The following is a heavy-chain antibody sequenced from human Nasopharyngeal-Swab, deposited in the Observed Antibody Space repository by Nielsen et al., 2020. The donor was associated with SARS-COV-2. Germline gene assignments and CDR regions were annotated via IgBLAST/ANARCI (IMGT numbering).Heavy chain of an antibody. V-gene: IGHV3-23*01. CDR2: IINSGGST. CDR1: GFTFRTYA. Sequence: GVLKISYEASGFTFRTYAMSWVRQAPGRRLEWVSGIINSGGSTEYADSVKGRFTISRDNSRNTLFLQMNGLRAEDTAVYYCAKAHGNSWYSSLDYWGQGTLVTVSS. D-gene: IGHD6-13*01. CDR3: AKAHGNSWYSSLDY. J-gene: IGHJ4*02.